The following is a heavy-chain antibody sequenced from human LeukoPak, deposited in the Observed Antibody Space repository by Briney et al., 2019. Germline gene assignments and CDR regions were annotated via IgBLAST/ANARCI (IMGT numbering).Heavy chain of an antibody. J-gene: IGHJ4*02. CDR3: ARVGYDSSGYYYY. CDR2: IIPIFGTA. D-gene: IGHD3-22*01. Sequence: SVKVSCKASGGTFSSYAISWVRQAPGQGLEWMGGIIPIFGTANYAQKFQGRVTITADESTSTAYMGLSSLRSEDTAVYYCARVGYDSSGYYYYWGQGTLVTVSS. CDR1: GGTFSSYA. V-gene: IGHV1-69*01.